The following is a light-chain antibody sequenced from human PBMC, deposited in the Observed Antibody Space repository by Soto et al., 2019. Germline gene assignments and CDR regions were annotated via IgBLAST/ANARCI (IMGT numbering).Light chain of an antibody. CDR2: AAS. J-gene: IGKJ4*01. CDR3: QQRSSNST. Sequence: DIQMTQSPSSLSASVGDRVTITCRASQSISIYLNWYQQKPGKAPKLLIYAASSLQSGVPSRFSGSGSGTDFTLTISSLQPEDFSTYRCQQRSSNSTFGGGT. CDR1: QSISIY. V-gene: IGKV1-39*01.